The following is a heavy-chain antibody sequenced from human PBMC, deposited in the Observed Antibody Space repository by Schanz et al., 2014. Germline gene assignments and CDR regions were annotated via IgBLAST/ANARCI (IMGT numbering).Heavy chain of an antibody. V-gene: IGHV1-18*04. CDR3: ARDVPISDY. CDR1: GYTFTSYY. CDR2: MSYNGNT. J-gene: IGHJ4*02. D-gene: IGHD2-2*01. Sequence: QVQLVQSGVEVKRPGASVRVSCKASGYTFTSYYMHWVRQAPGQGFEWMAWMSYNGNTKYAQSLQGRVTVTRDTSTSTSYMELRSLTSDDTAVYYCARDVPISDYWGQGTPVTVSS.